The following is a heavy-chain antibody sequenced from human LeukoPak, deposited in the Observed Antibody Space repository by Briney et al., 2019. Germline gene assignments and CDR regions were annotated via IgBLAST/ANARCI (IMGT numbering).Heavy chain of an antibody. CDR2: IYSDGTT. V-gene: IGHV4-59*01. CDR3: ARDTRSYDTSGYYYFDY. CDR1: GASTTSYY. J-gene: IGHJ4*02. Sequence: PSETLSLTCSVSGASTTSYYWNWIRQAPGKGLEWIGYIYSDGTTSYSPSLRSRVTISIDTSRYQFSLKLSSVTAADAAVYYCARDTRSYDTSGYYYFDYWGQGALVNVSS. D-gene: IGHD3-22*01.